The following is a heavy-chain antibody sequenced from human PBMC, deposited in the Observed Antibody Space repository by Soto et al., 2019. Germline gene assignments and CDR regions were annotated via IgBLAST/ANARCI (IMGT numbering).Heavy chain of an antibody. V-gene: IGHV4-34*01. J-gene: IGHJ6*02. CDR3: ARHNYDGSGYYYYYYGMDV. Sequence: QVQLQQWGAGLLKPSETLSLTCAVYGGSFSGYYWSWIRQPPGKGLEWIGEINHSGNTNYNPSLKSRVTISVDTSKNQFSLKLSSVTAADTAVYYCARHNYDGSGYYYYYYGMDVWGQGTTVTVPS. CDR2: INHSGNT. D-gene: IGHD3-22*01. CDR1: GGSFSGYY.